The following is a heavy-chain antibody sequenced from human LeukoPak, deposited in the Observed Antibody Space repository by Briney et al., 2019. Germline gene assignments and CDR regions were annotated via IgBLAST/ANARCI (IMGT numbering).Heavy chain of an antibody. Sequence: GGSLGLSWAASGFTLSSYWMHWVGKAPGKGLVWVSRINTDGSTTTYADSVKGRFTISRDNAKNALYLQMNSLRAEDTAVYYCARDVIRGGQGTLVTVSS. V-gene: IGHV3-74*01. CDR3: ARDVIR. CDR1: GFTLSSYW. CDR2: INTDGSTT. D-gene: IGHD2/OR15-2a*01. J-gene: IGHJ4*02.